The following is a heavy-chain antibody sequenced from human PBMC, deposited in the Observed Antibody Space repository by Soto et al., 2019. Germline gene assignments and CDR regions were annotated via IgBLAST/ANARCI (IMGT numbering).Heavy chain of an antibody. Sequence: GGSLRLSCAASGFTFSSYSMNWVRQAPGKGLEWVSYISSSSSTIYYADSVKGRFTISRDNAKNSLYLQMNSLRDEDTAVYYCARGGRWELLNYFDYWGQGTLVTVSS. J-gene: IGHJ4*02. CDR3: ARGGRWELLNYFDY. D-gene: IGHD1-26*01. CDR1: GFTFSSYS. V-gene: IGHV3-48*02. CDR2: ISSSSSTI.